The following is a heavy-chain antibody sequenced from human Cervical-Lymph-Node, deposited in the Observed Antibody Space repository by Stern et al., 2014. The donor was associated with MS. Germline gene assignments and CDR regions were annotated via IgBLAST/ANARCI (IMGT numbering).Heavy chain of an antibody. Sequence: VQLVQSGPGLVKPSETLSLTCTVSGGSTSSYYWSWIRQPPGKGLEWIGYISSSGATKYNPSPKRRSTKPVDPPKNQSALNRISVTAADAAVYYCARGYTTSSGRPDYWGQGTLVTVST. CDR1: GGSTSSYY. D-gene: IGHD6-6*01. V-gene: IGHV4-59*08. CDR3: ARGYTTSSGRPDY. J-gene: IGHJ4*02. CDR2: ISSSGAT.